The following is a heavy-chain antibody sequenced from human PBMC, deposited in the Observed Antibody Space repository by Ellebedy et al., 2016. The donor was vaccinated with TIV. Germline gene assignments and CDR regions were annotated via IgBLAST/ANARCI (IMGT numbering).Heavy chain of an antibody. J-gene: IGHJ5*02. CDR3: ARDGLRYSYGLWWFDP. CDR1: GFTFSSYG. Sequence: PGGSLRLSCAASGFTFSSYGMHWVRQAPGKGLEWVAVIWYDGSNKYYADSVKGRFTITRDNSKNTLYLQMNSLRAEDTAVYYCARDGLRYSYGLWWFDPWGQGTLVTVSS. V-gene: IGHV3-33*08. D-gene: IGHD5-18*01. CDR2: IWYDGSNK.